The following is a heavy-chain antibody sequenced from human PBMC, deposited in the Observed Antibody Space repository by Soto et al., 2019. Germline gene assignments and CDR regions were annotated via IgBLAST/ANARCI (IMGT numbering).Heavy chain of an antibody. CDR3: ARVGSHDSSGYYYVTLFFFDY. V-gene: IGHV4-34*01. Sequence: KTSETLSLTCAVYGGSFSGYYWSWIRQPPGKGLEWIGEINHSGSTNYNPSLKSRVTISVDTSKNQFSLKLSSVTAADTAVYYCARVGSHDSSGYYYVTLFFFDYWGRGTLVTVS. D-gene: IGHD3-22*01. CDR2: INHSGST. J-gene: IGHJ4*02. CDR1: GGSFSGYY.